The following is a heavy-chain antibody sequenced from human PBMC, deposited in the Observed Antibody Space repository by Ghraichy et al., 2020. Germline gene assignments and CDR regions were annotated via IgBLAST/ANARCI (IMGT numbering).Heavy chain of an antibody. CDR1: GFTVSSNY. J-gene: IGHJ6*02. V-gene: IGHV3-66*01. Sequence: GGSLRLSCAASGFTVSSNYMSWVRQAPGKGLEWVSVIYSGGSTYYADSVKGRFTISRDNSKNTLYLQMNSLRADDTAVYYCARDGDDIVALSHVNGMVVWGQGTTVTVSS. CDR3: ARDGDDIVALSHVNGMVV. D-gene: IGHD2-15*01. CDR2: IYSGGST.